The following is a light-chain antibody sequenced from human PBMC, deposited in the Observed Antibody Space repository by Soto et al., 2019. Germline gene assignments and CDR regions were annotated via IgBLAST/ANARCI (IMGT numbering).Light chain of an antibody. J-gene: IGKJ1*01. Sequence: EIVMTQSPATLSVSPGERATLSCRASQSVSSSLAWYQQKPGQAPRLLIYGASTRATGIPARLSGSGSVTEFTLTISSQQSEDFTVYYCQQYNNWWTFGQGTKVEIK. CDR3: QQYNNWWT. V-gene: IGKV3-15*01. CDR2: GAS. CDR1: QSVSSS.